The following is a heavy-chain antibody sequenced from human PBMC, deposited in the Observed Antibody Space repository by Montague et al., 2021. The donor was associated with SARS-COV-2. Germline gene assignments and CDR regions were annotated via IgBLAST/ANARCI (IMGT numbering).Heavy chain of an antibody. CDR3: ARHKKRLWFGELLFDY. CDR2: IYYSGST. CDR1: GGSISSYY. D-gene: IGHD3-10*01. V-gene: IGHV4-59*08. J-gene: IGHJ4*02. Sequence: SETLSLTCTVSGGSISSYYWSWIRQPPGKGLEWIGYIYYSGSTNYNPSLESRVTISVDTSKNQFSLKLSSVTAADTAVYYCARHKKRLWFGELLFDYWGQGTLVTVSS.